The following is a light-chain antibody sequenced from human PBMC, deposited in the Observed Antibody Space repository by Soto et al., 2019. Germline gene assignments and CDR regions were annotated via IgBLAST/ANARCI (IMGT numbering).Light chain of an antibody. J-gene: IGKJ3*01. CDR3: QQYGSSPLFT. CDR2: GAS. CDR1: QSVSSSY. V-gene: IGKV3-20*01. Sequence: EIVLTQSPGTLSLSPGERATLSCRASQSVSSSYLARYQQKPGQAPRLLIYGASSRATGIPDRFSGSGSGTDFTLTIIILETEDYAVYYCQQYGSSPLFTFGPGTKVDIK.